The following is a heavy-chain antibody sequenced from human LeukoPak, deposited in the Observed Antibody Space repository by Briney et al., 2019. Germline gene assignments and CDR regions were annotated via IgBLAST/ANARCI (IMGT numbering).Heavy chain of an antibody. J-gene: IGHJ4*02. V-gene: IGHV3-33*08. CDR1: RFTFRSYS. D-gene: IGHD3-9*01. Sequence: GRSLRLSCVASRFTFRSYSMHWVRQAPGKGLEWVAVIWYDGSNKYYADSVKGRFTISRDNSKNTLYLQMNSLRAEDTAVYYCARDRDISYYFDYWGQGTLVTVSS. CDR3: ARDRDISYYFDY. CDR2: IWYDGSNK.